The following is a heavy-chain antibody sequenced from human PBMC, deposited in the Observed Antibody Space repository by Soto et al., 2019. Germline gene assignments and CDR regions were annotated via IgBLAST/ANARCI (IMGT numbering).Heavy chain of an antibody. CDR1: GGSISSGGYY. V-gene: IGHV4-31*03. Sequence: TLSLTCTVSGGSISSGGYYWSWIRQHPGKGLEWIGYIYYSGSTYYNPSLKSRVTISVDTSKNQFSLKLSSVTAADTAVYYCARLRKWGYDFWSGSDYGMDVWGQGTTVTVSS. CDR2: IYYSGST. J-gene: IGHJ6*02. D-gene: IGHD3-3*01. CDR3: ARLRKWGYDFWSGSDYGMDV.